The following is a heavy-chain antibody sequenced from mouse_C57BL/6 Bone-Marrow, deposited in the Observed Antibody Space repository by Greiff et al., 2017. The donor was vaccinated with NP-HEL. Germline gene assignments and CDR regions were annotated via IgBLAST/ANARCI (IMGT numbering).Heavy chain of an antibody. J-gene: IGHJ3*01. CDR1: GFTFTDYY. CDR3: VKAVGDYGSSPAWVAY. V-gene: IGHV7-4*01. CDR2: IRNKANGYTT. D-gene: IGHD1-1*01. Sequence: EVQVVESGGGLVQPGASLRLSCAASGFTFTDYYMSWVRQPPGKAPEWLALIRNKANGYTTEYTASVKGRFPISRDNSHNILYLQMHTLRAEDSATYYCVKAVGDYGSSPAWVAYWGQGTLVTVSA.